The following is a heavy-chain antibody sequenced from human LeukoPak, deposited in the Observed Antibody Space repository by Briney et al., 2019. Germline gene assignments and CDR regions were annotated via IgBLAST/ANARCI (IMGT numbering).Heavy chain of an antibody. Sequence: GASVKVSCEASGYTFTSYYMHWVRQAPGQGLEWMGIINPSGGSTSYAQKFQGRVTMTRDTSTSTVYMELSSLRSEDTAVYYCARTGGSSSWYIRDFDYWGQGTLVTVSS. CDR3: ARTGGSSSWYIRDFDY. D-gene: IGHD6-13*01. V-gene: IGHV1-46*01. CDR1: GYTFTSYY. CDR2: INPSGGST. J-gene: IGHJ4*02.